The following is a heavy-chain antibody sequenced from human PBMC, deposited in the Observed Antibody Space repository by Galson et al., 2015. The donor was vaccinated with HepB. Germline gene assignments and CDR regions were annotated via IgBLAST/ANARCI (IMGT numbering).Heavy chain of an antibody. CDR1: GFTFGNYG. D-gene: IGHD2-8*01. CDR3: AKEIMVHAGDWYFDL. V-gene: IGHV3-30*18. CDR2: ISSGGGTQ. Sequence: SLRLSCAASGFTFGNYGIHWVRQAPGKGLEWVAVISSGGGTQYLADSVRGRVTLSRDNPKNTVYLQMNSLGAEDAAVYYYAKEIMVHAGDWYFDLWGRGTLVTVSS. J-gene: IGHJ2*01.